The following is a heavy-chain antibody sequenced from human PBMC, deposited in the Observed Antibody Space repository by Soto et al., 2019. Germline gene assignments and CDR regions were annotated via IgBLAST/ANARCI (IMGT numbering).Heavy chain of an antibody. CDR1: GGSFSGYY. V-gene: IGHV4-34*01. Sequence: QVQLQQWGAGLLKPSETLSLTCAVYGGSFSGYYWSWIRQPPGKGLEWIGEINHSGSTNYNPSLKSRVTLSVDTSKYQFALKQSSVTAAVTAVYYCARTSGITPTRVFDYWGQGTMVTVSS. CDR2: INHSGST. D-gene: IGHD3-10*01. J-gene: IGHJ4*02. CDR3: ARTSGITPTRVFDY.